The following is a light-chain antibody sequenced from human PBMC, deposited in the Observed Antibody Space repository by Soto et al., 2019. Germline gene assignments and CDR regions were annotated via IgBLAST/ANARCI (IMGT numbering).Light chain of an antibody. CDR3: SSYTRSSALVL. Sequence: QSALTQPASVSGSPGQSITISCTGTSGDVGGYNYVSWYQQHPGKAPKLMIYEVSNRPSGVSSRFSGSKSGNTASLTISGLQAEDEADYYCSSYTRSSALVLFGGGTKLTVL. V-gene: IGLV2-14*01. CDR2: EVS. J-gene: IGLJ2*01. CDR1: SGDVGGYNY.